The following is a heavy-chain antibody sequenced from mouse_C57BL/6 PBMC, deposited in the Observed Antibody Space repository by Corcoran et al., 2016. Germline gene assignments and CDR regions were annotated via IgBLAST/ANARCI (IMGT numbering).Heavy chain of an antibody. J-gene: IGHJ3*01. CDR3: ARPAYYSNPFAY. D-gene: IGHD2-5*01. V-gene: IGHV1-26*01. CDR1: GYTFSDYY. CDR2: INPNNVGT. Sequence: EIQLQQSGPELVKPGASMKISCKASGYTFSDYYMNWVKQSHGKSLEWSGDINPNNVGTSYNQKFKGKATLTVDKSSSTAYMELRSLTSEDSAVYYCARPAYYSNPFAYWGQGTLVTVTA.